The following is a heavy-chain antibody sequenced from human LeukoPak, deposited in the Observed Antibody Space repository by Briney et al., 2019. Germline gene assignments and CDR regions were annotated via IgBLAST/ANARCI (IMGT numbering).Heavy chain of an antibody. J-gene: IGHJ6*02. Sequence: SETLSLTCTVSGGSISSYFWSWIRQPAGQGLEWIGRIYTSGSTNYNPSLNSRVTMPVDPSKNQVSLKLSAVTAADTAVYYCARALSYYYYGMDVWGQGTTVTVSS. CDR2: IYTSGST. CDR3: ARALSYYYYGMDV. CDR1: GGSISSYF. V-gene: IGHV4-4*07. D-gene: IGHD2/OR15-2a*01.